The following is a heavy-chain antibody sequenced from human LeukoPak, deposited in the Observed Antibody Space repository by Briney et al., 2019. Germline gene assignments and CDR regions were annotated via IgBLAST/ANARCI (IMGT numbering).Heavy chain of an antibody. CDR1: GYTFSNYD. V-gene: IGHV1-46*01. CDR3: ATTRRGYYYDSSDYPPNYYYYYMDV. CDR2: ITPSGGI. D-gene: IGHD3-22*01. J-gene: IGHJ6*03. Sequence: ASVKVSCKASGYTFSNYDMNWVRQAPGQGLEWMGMITPSGGISHAQKFQGRVTMTRDMSTNTVYMELSSLRSEDTAVHYCATTRRGYYYDSSDYPPNYYYYYMDVWGKGTTVTVSS.